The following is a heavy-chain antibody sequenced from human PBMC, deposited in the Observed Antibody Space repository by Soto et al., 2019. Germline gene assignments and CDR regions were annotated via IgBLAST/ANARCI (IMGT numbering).Heavy chain of an antibody. CDR2: VYDSGST. V-gene: IGHV4-34*01. CDR3: ARGMRGYSSSWYAV. Sequence: QVQLQQWGAGLLKPSETLSLTCAVYGGSFSGYYWSWIRQPPGKGLEWIGRVYDSGSTNYNPSLKSRVTISVDTSNNQLALKLSSVTAADTAVYYCARGMRGYSSSWYAVWGQGTTVTVSS. CDR1: GGSFSGYY. D-gene: IGHD6-13*01. J-gene: IGHJ6*02.